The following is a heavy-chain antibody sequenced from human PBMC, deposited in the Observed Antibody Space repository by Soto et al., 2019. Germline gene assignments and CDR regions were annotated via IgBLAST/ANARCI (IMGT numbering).Heavy chain of an antibody. CDR1: GFTFSSYA. Sequence: TGGSLRLSCAASGFTFSSYAMSWVRQAPGKGLEWVSAISGSGGSTYYADSVKGRFTISRDNSKNTLYLQMNSLRAEDTAVYYCAKDLSSENFAYHYGLAFRAQRTTVPVSS. CDR3: AKDLSSENFAYHYGLAF. CDR2: ISGSGGST. J-gene: IGHJ6*02. V-gene: IGHV3-23*01.